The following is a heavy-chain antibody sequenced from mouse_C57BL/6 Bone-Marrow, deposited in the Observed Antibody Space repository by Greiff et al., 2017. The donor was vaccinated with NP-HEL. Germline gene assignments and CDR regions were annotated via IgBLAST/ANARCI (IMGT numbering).Heavy chain of an antibody. V-gene: IGHV1-61*01. CDR3: ARSETAQARGYYFDY. J-gene: IGHJ2*01. Sequence: QVQLQQPGAELVRPGSSVKLSCKASGYTFTSYWMDWVKQRPGQGLEWIGNIYPSDSETHYNQKFKDKATLTVDKSSSTAYMQLSSLPSEDSAVYYCARSETAQARGYYFDYWGQGTTLTVSS. CDR2: IYPSDSET. CDR1: GYTFTSYW. D-gene: IGHD3-2*02.